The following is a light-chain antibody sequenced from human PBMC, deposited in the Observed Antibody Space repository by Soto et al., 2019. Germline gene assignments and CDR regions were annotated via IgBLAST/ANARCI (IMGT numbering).Light chain of an antibody. V-gene: IGLV2-8*01. CDR3: SSYAGSNNVV. J-gene: IGLJ2*01. CDR2: EVS. CDR1: SSDVGGYNY. Sequence: QSVLSQPLSASGSPGQSVTISCTGTSSDVGGYNYVSWYQQHPGKAPKLMIYEVSKRPSGVPDRFSGSKSGNTASLTVSGLQAEDDSDYYCSSYAGSNNVVFGGGTKLTVL.